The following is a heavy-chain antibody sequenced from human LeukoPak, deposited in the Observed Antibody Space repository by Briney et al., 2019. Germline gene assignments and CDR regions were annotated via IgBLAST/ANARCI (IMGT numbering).Heavy chain of an antibody. J-gene: IGHJ4*02. D-gene: IGHD3-22*01. V-gene: IGHV1-69*13. Sequence: SVKVSCKASGGTFSSYAISWVRQAPGQGLEWMGGIIPIFGTANYAQKFQGRVTITADESTSTAYVELSSLRSEDTAVYYCARASSSFGEDYYDSSGYYPWFDYWGQGTLVTVSS. CDR1: GGTFSSYA. CDR3: ARASSSFGEDYYDSSGYYPWFDY. CDR2: IIPIFGTA.